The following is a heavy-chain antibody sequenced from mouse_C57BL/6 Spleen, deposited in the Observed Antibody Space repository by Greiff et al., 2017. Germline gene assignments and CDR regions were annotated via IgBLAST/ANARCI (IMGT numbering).Heavy chain of an antibody. CDR3: ARGYDYEFAY. J-gene: IGHJ3*01. CDR1: GYSFTGYY. CDR2: INPSTGGT. V-gene: IGHV1-42*01. Sequence: EVQLVESGPELVKPGASVKISCKASGYSFTGYYMNWVKQSPEKSLEWIGEINPSTGGTTYNQKFKAKATLTVDKSSSTAYMQLKSLTSEDSAVYYCARGYDYEFAYWGQGTLGTVS. D-gene: IGHD2-4*01.